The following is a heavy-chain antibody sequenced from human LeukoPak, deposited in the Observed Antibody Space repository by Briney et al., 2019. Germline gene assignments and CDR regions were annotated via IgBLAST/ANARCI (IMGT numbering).Heavy chain of an antibody. CDR3: ATPRLLDIVATRNFDY. CDR1: GYTLTELS. V-gene: IGHV1-24*01. J-gene: IGHJ4*02. CDR2: FDPEDGET. Sequence: ASVKVSCKVSGYTLTELSMHWVRQAPGKGLEWMGGFDPEDGETIYAQKFQGRVTMTEDTSTDTAYMELSSLRSEDTAVYYCATPRLLDIVATRNFDYWGQGTLVTVSS. D-gene: IGHD5-12*01.